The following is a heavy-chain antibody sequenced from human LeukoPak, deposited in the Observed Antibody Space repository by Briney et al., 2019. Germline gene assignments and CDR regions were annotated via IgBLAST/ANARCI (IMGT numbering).Heavy chain of an antibody. V-gene: IGHV4-61*02. Sequence: SQTLSLTCTVSGGSISSGGYYWSWIRQPAGKGLEWIGRMYTSGNTNYNPSLKSRATISVDPSKNQFSLELSSVTAADTAVYYCARGHDSSGWYFANCYYYYMDVWGKGTTVTVSS. CDR2: MYTSGNT. CDR3: ARGHDSSGWYFANCYYYYMDV. J-gene: IGHJ6*03. D-gene: IGHD6-19*01. CDR1: GGSISSGGYY.